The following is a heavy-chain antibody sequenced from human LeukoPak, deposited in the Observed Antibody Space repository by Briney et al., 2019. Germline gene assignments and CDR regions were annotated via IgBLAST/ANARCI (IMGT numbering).Heavy chain of an antibody. D-gene: IGHD6-19*01. V-gene: IGHV3-23*01. J-gene: IGHJ6*02. CDR3: AGSSQWLSVYGMDV. CDR1: GFTFSSYA. Sequence: GGSLRLSCAASGFTFSSYAMSWVRQAPGKGLEWVSAISDSGGSTYYADSVKGRFTISRDNSKNTLYLQMNSLRAEDTAVYYCAGSSQWLSVYGMDVWGQGTTVTVSS. CDR2: ISDSGGST.